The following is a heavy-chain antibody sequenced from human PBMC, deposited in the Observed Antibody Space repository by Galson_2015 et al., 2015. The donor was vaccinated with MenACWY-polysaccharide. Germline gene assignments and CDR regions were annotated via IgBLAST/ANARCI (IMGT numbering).Heavy chain of an antibody. Sequence: SLRLSCAASGFTFRSHAMTWVRQAPGKGLEWVSVICGSDSGTYYADFVKGRLTISRDNSKNTLYLQMNSLRAEDTALYYCARNLGGSCSSAIDFSGQGTLVPVSS. CDR3: ARNLGGSCSSAIDF. CDR2: ICGSDSGT. D-gene: IGHD2-15*01. V-gene: IGHV3-23*01. J-gene: IGHJ4*02. CDR1: GFTFRSHA.